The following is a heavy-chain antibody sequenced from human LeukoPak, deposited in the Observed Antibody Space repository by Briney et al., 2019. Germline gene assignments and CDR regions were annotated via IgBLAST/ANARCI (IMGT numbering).Heavy chain of an antibody. J-gene: IGHJ4*02. V-gene: IGHV1-18*04. Sequence: ASVKVSCMASGYSFTSYGISWVRQAPGQGLEWMAWISTYNGNTHCAQNLQGRVTVTTDTSTGTAYMELRSLRSDDTAVYYCVREGSGRPFDYWGQGTLVTVSS. CDR2: ISTYNGNT. CDR3: VREGSGRPFDY. D-gene: IGHD6-19*01. CDR1: GYSFTSYG.